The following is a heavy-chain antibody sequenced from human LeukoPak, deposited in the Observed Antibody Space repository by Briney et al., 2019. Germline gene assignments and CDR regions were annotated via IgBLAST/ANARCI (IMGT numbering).Heavy chain of an antibody. Sequence: GGSLRLSCAASGFTFSSYAMNWVRQAPGKGLEWVSVIYTGGSTYYADSVKGRFTISRDNSKNTLYLQMNSLRVEDTAVYYCARHDWFDPWGQGTLVTVSS. J-gene: IGHJ5*02. CDR2: IYTGGST. V-gene: IGHV3-66*04. CDR1: GFTFSSYA. CDR3: ARHDWFDP.